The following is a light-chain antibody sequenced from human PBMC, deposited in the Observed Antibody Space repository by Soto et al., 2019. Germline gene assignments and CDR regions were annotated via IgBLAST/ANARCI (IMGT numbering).Light chain of an antibody. J-gene: IGLJ7*01. V-gene: IGLV2-14*03. CDR1: SSDVGGYNY. CDR2: DVR. Sequence: QSALTQPASVSGSPGQSITISCTGTSSDVGGYNYVSWYQQHPDTAPKLIIYDVRYRPSGVSDRFSGSKSGNTASLTISGLQAEDEADYYCCSYAGSYTWVFGGGTQLTVL. CDR3: CSYAGSYTWV.